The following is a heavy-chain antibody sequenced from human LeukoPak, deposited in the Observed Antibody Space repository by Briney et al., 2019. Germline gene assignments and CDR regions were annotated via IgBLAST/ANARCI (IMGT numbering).Heavy chain of an antibody. J-gene: IGHJ4*02. CDR3: ARVDTSHLRYFDS. CDR2: ISQSGNTI. CDR1: GFAFSSYA. V-gene: IGHV3-23*01. Sequence: GGSLRLSCAASGFAFSSYAMSWVRQAPGKGLEWISAISQSGNTIYYADSVKGRFIISRDNSKNTLYLQLNSLRAEDTAVYYCARVDTSHLRYFDSWGQGTLVTGSS. D-gene: IGHD3-16*01.